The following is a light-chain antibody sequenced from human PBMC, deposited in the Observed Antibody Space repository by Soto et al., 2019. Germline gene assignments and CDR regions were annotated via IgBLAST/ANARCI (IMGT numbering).Light chain of an antibody. Sequence: QSVLTQPASVSGSPGQSITISCTGTATDVGAYNYVSWYQQHLGRAPKLIIYAVTDRPSGVADRFSGSKSGDTASLTISGLQAEDEAHYYCSSFTSSTTLRFGGGTKLTVL. CDR1: ATDVGAYNY. CDR3: SSFTSSTTLR. CDR2: AVT. V-gene: IGLV2-14*01. J-gene: IGLJ2*01.